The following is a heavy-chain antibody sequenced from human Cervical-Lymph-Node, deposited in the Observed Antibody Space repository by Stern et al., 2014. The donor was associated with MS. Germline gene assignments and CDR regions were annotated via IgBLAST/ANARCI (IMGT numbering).Heavy chain of an antibody. CDR2: ISAYNGNT. J-gene: IGHJ6*02. CDR1: GYTFTSYG. D-gene: IGHD6-6*01. CDR3: ARDRGAARPYYYYGMDV. V-gene: IGHV1-18*01. Sequence: QVQLVQSGAEVKKPGASVKVSCKASGYTFTSYGVSWVRQAPGQGLEWMGWISAYNGNTNYAQELQGRVPMTTDPSTSTAYMELRSLRSDDTAVYYCARDRGAARPYYYYGMDVWGQGTTVTVSS.